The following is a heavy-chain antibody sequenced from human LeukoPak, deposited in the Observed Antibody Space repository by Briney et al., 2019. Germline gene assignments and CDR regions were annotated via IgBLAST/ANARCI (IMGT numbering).Heavy chain of an antibody. Sequence: SETLSLTCAVYGGSFSGYYWSWIRQPPGKGLEWIGEINHSGSTNYNPSLKSRVTISVDTSKNQFSPKLSSVTAADTAVYYCASVYGSGSNFDYWGQGTLVTVSS. D-gene: IGHD3-10*01. CDR3: ASVYGSGSNFDY. V-gene: IGHV4-34*01. J-gene: IGHJ4*02. CDR2: INHSGST. CDR1: GGSFSGYY.